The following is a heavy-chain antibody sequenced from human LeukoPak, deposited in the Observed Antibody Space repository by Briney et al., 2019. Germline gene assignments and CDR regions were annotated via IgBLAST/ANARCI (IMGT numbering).Heavy chain of an antibody. Sequence: ASVKVSFKASGYTFTDYSMHWVRQAPGQGLEWMGWIKPNSGGTNYAQMFQGRVTMTRDTSISTVYMELSRLRSDETAFYYCARDGGAGGVFDYWGQGTLVTVSS. D-gene: IGHD4-23*01. CDR1: GYTFTDYS. CDR3: ARDGGAGGVFDY. J-gene: IGHJ4*02. CDR2: IKPNSGGT. V-gene: IGHV1-2*02.